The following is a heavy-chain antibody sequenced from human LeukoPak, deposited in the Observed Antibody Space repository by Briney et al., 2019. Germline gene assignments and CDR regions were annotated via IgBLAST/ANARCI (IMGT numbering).Heavy chain of an antibody. CDR3: AKWSHDSSGYSKDYFDY. Sequence: GGSLRLSCAASGFTFSSYSMNWVRQAPGKGLEWVSSISSSSSYIYYADSVKGRFTISRDNAKNSLYLQMNSLRTEDTALYYCAKWSHDSSGYSKDYFDYWGQGTLVTVSS. CDR1: GFTFSSYS. CDR2: ISSSSSYI. V-gene: IGHV3-21*04. J-gene: IGHJ4*02. D-gene: IGHD3-22*01.